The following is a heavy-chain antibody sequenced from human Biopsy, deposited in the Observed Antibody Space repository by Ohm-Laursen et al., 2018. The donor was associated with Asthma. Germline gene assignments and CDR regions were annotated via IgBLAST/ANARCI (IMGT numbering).Heavy chain of an antibody. D-gene: IGHD2-2*01. J-gene: IGHJ4*02. CDR2: IHSVFGTT. V-gene: IGHV1-69*13. Sequence: VKISCKSLGGTFNTYVIGWARQAPGQGLEWMGGIHSVFGTTTYPQKFQDRVPITADDSTSTVYMELSSLRSEDTAVYYCARKAGSCISRTCYSLDFWGQGTLVTVSS. CDR1: GGTFNTYV. CDR3: ARKAGSCISRTCYSLDF.